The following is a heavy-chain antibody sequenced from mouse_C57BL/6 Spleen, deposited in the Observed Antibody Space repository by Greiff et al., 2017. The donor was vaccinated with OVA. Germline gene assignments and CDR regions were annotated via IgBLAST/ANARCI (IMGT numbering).Heavy chain of an antibody. Sequence: EVMLVESGGGLVKPGGSLKLSCAASGFTFSSYAMSWVRQTPEKRLEWVATISDGGSYTYYPDNVKGRFTISRDNAKNNLYLQMSHLKSEDTAMYYCARAGSSSYWYFDVWDTGTTVTVSS. CDR1: GFTFSSYA. J-gene: IGHJ1*03. D-gene: IGHD1-1*01. CDR2: ISDGGSYT. CDR3: ARAGSSSYWYFDV. V-gene: IGHV5-4*03.